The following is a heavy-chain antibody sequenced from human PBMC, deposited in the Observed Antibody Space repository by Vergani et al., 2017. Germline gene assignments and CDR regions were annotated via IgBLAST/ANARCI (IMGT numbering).Heavy chain of an antibody. J-gene: IGHJ3*01. V-gene: IGHV2-5*01. CDR2: VYWNDDE. CDR3: VHRLGYFDWDGAFDV. Sequence: QITLRESGPTLVKPTQTLTLTCTFSGFSLTTGGEGVGWIRQPPGRALEWLAFVYWNDDERYSPPRKSRVTITKDTSKNEVILKMATMDPVDTATYYCVHRLGYFDWDGAFDVWGPGTMVTVSS. D-gene: IGHD3-9*01. CDR1: GFSLTTGGEG.